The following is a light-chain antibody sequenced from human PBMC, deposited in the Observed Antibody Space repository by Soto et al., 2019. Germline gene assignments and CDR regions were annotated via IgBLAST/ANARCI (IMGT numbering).Light chain of an antibody. CDR2: DAS. CDR3: QQYENLPT. J-gene: IGKJ5*01. CDR1: QNINNY. V-gene: IGKV1-33*01. Sequence: DIHMTISPSSVSASVGDRVTITFQASQNINNYLNWYQQKPGRAPKLLIYDASNLEAGVPSRFRGSGSGTDFTFTISRLQPEDIATYYCQQYENLPTFAQGTRLEIK.